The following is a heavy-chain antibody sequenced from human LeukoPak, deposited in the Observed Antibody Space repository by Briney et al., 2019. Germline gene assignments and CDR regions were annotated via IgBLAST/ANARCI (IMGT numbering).Heavy chain of an antibody. Sequence: GGSLRLSCAASGFTFSSYAMSWVRQAPGKGLEWVSAISGSGGSTYYADSVKGRFTISRDNSKNTLYLQMNSLRAEDTAVYYCAKSPRYDILTGYSYFDYWGQGTLVTVSS. CDR2: ISGSGGST. D-gene: IGHD3-9*01. V-gene: IGHV3-23*01. CDR3: AKSPRYDILTGYSYFDY. CDR1: GFTFSSYA. J-gene: IGHJ4*02.